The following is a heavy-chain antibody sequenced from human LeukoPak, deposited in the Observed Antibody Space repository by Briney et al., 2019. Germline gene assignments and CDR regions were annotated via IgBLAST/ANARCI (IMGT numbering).Heavy chain of an antibody. D-gene: IGHD6-13*01. Sequence: GESLKISCKGSGYSFTSYWIGWVRQMPGKGLEWMGIIYPGDSDTRYSPSFQGRVTISADKSISTAYLQWSSLKASDTAMYYCARSTSEFSSSWPDAFDIWGQGTMVTVSS. CDR3: ARSTSEFSSSWPDAFDI. CDR2: IYPGDSDT. J-gene: IGHJ3*02. CDR1: GYSFTSYW. V-gene: IGHV5-51*01.